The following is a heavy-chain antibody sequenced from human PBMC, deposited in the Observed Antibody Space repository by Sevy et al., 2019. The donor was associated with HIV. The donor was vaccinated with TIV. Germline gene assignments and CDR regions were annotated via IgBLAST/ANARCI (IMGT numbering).Heavy chain of an antibody. Sequence: GGSLRLSCAASGFTFSNAWMSWVRQAPGKGLEWVGRIKSKTDGGTTDYAVPGKGRFTISRDDSKNTLYLQMNSLKTEDAAVYYCTTVPCSGGSGYSPDWFDPWGQGTLVTVSS. D-gene: IGHD2-15*01. CDR3: TTVPCSGGSGYSPDWFDP. CDR2: IKSKTDGGTT. V-gene: IGHV3-15*01. J-gene: IGHJ5*02. CDR1: GFTFSNAW.